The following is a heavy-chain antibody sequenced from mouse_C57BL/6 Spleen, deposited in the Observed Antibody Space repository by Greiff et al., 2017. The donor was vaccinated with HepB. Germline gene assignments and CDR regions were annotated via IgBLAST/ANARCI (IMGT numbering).Heavy chain of an antibody. CDR2: IYPGSGNT. CDR1: GYSFTSYY. Sequence: VQLQESGPELVKPGASVKISCKASGYSFTSYYIHWVKQRPGQGLEWIGWIYPGSGNTKYNEKFKGKATLTADTSSSTAYMQLSSLTSEDSAVYDRAREGGAVDDGYYEREDWGKGTTVTVSS. CDR3: AREGGAVDDGYYERED. V-gene: IGHV1-66*01. D-gene: IGHD2-3*01. J-gene: IGHJ4*01.